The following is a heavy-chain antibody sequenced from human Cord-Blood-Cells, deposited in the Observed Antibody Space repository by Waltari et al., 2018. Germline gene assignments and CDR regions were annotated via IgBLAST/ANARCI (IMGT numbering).Heavy chain of an antibody. CDR3: ARSLYCGGDCYWYFDL. CDR1: GGSIRSSSYY. Sequence: QLQLQESGPGLVKPSETLSLTCTVSGGSIRSSSYYWGWIRQPPGKGLEWIGSIYYSGDTYYNPSLKSRVTISVDTSKNQFSLKLSSVTAADTAVYYCARSLYCGGDCYWYFDLWGRGTLVTVSS. V-gene: IGHV4-39*01. D-gene: IGHD2-21*01. CDR2: IYYSGDT. J-gene: IGHJ2*01.